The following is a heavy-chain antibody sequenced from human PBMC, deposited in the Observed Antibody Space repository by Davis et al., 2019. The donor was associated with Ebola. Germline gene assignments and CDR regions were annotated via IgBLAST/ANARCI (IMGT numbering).Heavy chain of an antibody. CDR3: ARSSSGYNWPFDY. CDR2: IYYSGST. D-gene: IGHD3-22*01. V-gene: IGHV4-59*08. CDR1: GGSISSYY. J-gene: IGHJ4*02. Sequence: MPSETLSLTCTVSGGSISSYYWSWIRQPPGKGLEWTGYIYYSGSTNYNPSLKSRVTISVDTSKNQFSLKLSSVTAADTAVYYCARSSSGYNWPFDYWGQGTLVTVSS.